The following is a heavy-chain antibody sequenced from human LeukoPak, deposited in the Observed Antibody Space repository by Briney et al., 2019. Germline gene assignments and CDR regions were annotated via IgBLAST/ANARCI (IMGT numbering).Heavy chain of an antibody. CDR2: MNPNSGNT. CDR1: GYTFTSYD. Sequence: ASVKVSCTASGYTFTSYDINWVRQATGQGLEWMGWMNPNSGNTGYAQKFQGRVTMTRNTSISTAYMELSSLRSEDTAVYYCARGPKKGLKGSGYVFDYWGQGTLVTVSS. CDR3: ARGPKKGLKGSGYVFDY. D-gene: IGHD5-12*01. J-gene: IGHJ4*02. V-gene: IGHV1-8*01.